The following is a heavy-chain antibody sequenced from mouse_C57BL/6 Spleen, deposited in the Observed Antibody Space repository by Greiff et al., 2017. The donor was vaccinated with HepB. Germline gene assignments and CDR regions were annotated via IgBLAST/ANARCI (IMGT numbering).Heavy chain of an antibody. Sequence: VQLQQSGPELVKPGASVKISCKASGYSFTGYYMNWVKQSPEKSLEWIGEINPSTGGTTYNQKFKAKATLTVDKSSSTAYMQLKSLTSEDSAVYYCARSRGNYDFDYWGQGTTLTVSS. V-gene: IGHV1-42*01. CDR1: GYSFTGYY. CDR3: ARSRGNYDFDY. D-gene: IGHD1-1*01. CDR2: INPSTGGT. J-gene: IGHJ2*01.